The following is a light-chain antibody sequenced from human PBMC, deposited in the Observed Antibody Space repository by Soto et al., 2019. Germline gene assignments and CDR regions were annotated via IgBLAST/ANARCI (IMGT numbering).Light chain of an antibody. CDR2: DVS. V-gene: IGLV2-11*01. CDR1: SSDVGGYNY. CDR3: CSYAGSYTYV. J-gene: IGLJ1*01. Sequence: QSVLTQPRSVSGSPGQSVTISCTVTSSDVGGYNYVSWYQHHPGKAPKLMIYDVSKRPSGVPDRFSGSKSGNTASLTISGLQAEDEADYYCCSYAGSYTYVFGTGTKVTVL.